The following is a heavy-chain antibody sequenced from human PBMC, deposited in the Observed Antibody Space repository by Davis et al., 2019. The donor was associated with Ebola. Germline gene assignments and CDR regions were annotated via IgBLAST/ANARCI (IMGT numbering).Heavy chain of an antibody. CDR3: AKALGSGTYNAVDV. J-gene: IGHJ6*02. D-gene: IGHD2-15*01. CDR1: GFTVSSNY. V-gene: IGHV3-30*18. Sequence: GESLKISCAASGFTVSSNYMSWVRQAPGKGLEWVAVISYDGSNKYYAESVKGRFTISRDNSENTLYLQMNSLRADDTAVYYCAKALGSGTYNAVDVWGQGTTVTVSS. CDR2: ISYDGSNK.